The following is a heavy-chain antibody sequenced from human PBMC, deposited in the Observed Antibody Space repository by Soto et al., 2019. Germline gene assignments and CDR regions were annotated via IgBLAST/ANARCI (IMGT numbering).Heavy chain of an antibody. D-gene: IGHD6-13*01. Sequence: PGESLKISCKGSGYRFTSYWIGWVRQMPGKGLEWMGIIYPGDSDTRYSPSFQGQVTISADKSISTAYLQWSSLKASDTAMYYCARRGQQLVLGYYYYYMDVWGKGTTVTVSS. CDR1: GYRFTSYW. CDR2: IYPGDSDT. CDR3: ARRGQQLVLGYYYYYMDV. J-gene: IGHJ6*03. V-gene: IGHV5-51*01.